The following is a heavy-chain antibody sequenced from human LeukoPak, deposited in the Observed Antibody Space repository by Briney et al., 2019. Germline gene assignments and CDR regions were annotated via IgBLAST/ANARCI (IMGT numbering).Heavy chain of an antibody. Sequence: GGSLRLSCAASGFTVSSNYMSWVRQAPGKGLEWVSVIYSGGSAYYADSVKGRFTISRDNSKNTLYLQMNSLTAEDTAVYYCARDRGGDDYRGHTASEIWGQGTTVTVSS. D-gene: IGHD5-24*01. CDR1: GFTVSSNY. CDR2: IYSGGSA. V-gene: IGHV3-66*01. CDR3: ARDRGGDDYRGHTASEI. J-gene: IGHJ6*02.